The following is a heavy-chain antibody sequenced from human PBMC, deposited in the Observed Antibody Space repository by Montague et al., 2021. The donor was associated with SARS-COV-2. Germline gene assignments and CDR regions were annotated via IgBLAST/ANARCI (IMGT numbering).Heavy chain of an antibody. V-gene: IGHV4-61*02. CDR2: ISTSGNT. CDR1: GGSVNSGYYY. J-gene: IGHJ6*02. CDR3: ARDTEVEIRTYSYYKMDV. D-gene: IGHD2-21*01. Sequence: TLSLTCTVSGGSVNSGYYYWSWIRQPAGKRLEWMGRISTSGNTNYNPSLKSRLSILVDTSKNQFSLNLRSVTAADTAVYYCARDTEVEIRTYSYYKMDVWGLGTTVTVSS.